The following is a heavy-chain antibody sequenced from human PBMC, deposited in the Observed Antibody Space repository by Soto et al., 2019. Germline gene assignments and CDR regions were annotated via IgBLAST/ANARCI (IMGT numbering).Heavy chain of an antibody. CDR1: SVSINPFTNHY. V-gene: IGHV4-59*08. CDR2: ISKSGFT. D-gene: IGHD3-10*01. CDR3: ATQGFGKLHGLVDV. J-gene: IGHJ6*02. Sequence: QAQLQTSGPGLVKPSETLSLTCTVSSVSINPFTNHYCSWIRQPPGKGLEWVGYISKSGFTRYNPSLSSRVTLSVDTSKNQFSLKLSSVTAADTALYFCATQGFGKLHGLVDVWGQGTTVTVSS.